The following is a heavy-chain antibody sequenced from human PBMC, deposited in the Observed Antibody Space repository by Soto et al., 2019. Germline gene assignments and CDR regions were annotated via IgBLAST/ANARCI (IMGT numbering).Heavy chain of an antibody. CDR2: ISYDGSNK. CDR1: GFTFSSYA. J-gene: IGHJ6*02. CDR3: AREWEYYDSSGYYYYYYGMDV. Sequence: PGGSLRLSCAASGFTFSSYAMHWVRQAPGKGLEWVAVISYDGSNKYYADSVKGRFTISRDNSKNTLYLQMNSLRAEDTAVYYCAREWEYYDSSGYYYYYYGMDVWGQGTTVTVSS. V-gene: IGHV3-30-3*01. D-gene: IGHD3-22*01.